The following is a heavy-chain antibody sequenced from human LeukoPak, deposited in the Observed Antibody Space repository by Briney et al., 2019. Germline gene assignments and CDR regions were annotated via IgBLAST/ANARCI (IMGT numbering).Heavy chain of an antibody. CDR3: ARWYYDTSGRYFDY. CDR1: GDSMNNYY. Sequence: SETLSLTCTVSGDSMNNYYWIWIRQPPGKGLEWIGYIYYSGNTNYNPSLKSRVTISVDTSKEQFSLKLRSVTAADTAVYHCARWYYDTSGRYFDYWGQGTLVTVSS. D-gene: IGHD3-22*01. V-gene: IGHV4-59*13. CDR2: IYYSGNT. J-gene: IGHJ4*02.